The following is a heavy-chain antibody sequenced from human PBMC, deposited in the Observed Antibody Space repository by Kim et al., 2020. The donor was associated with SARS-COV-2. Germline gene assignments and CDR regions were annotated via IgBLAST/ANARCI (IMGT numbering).Heavy chain of an antibody. CDR2: ISPADGST. V-gene: IGHV1-46*01. D-gene: IGHD5-18*01. CDR3: ARLQYNYNYYFDY. CDR1: GYPFINYY. Sequence: ASVKVSCKASGYPFINYYVHWVRQAPGQGLEWVGKISPADGSTDYAQNFQGRVILSTDTSTSTVYMEVSGLRSEDTAMYYCARLQYNYNYYFDYWGQGTL. J-gene: IGHJ4*02.